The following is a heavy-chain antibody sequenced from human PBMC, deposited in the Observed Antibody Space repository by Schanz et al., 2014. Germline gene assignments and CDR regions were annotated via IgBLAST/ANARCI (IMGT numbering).Heavy chain of an antibody. CDR1: GYIFINSG. V-gene: IGHV1-18*01. CDR2: ISVYNHNK. J-gene: IGHJ4*02. CDR3: ARDRRFFDRDDLYYFDS. D-gene: IGHD3-3*01. Sequence: QIQLVQSGPEVKKPGATVKVSCKASGYIFINSGISWVRQAPGQGLEWMGWISVYNHNKEYDQKFQGRVTMTTDPSTSTAYMALTDLRSDDPAVYYCARDRRFFDRDDLYYFDSWGQGTLXTVSS.